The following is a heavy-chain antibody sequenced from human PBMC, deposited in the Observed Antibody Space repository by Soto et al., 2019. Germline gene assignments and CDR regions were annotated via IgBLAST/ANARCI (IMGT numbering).Heavy chain of an antibody. CDR1: GGSISSYY. CDR2: IYYSGST. Sequence: QVQLQGSGPGLVKPSETLSLTCTVSGGSISSYYWSWIRQPPGKGLEWIGYIYYSGSTNYNPSLKSRVNISVDTSKNQFSLKLSSVTAADTAVYYCARDNHGAAAGKGLDYWGQGTLVTVSS. D-gene: IGHD6-13*01. V-gene: IGHV4-59*01. CDR3: ARDNHGAAAGKGLDY. J-gene: IGHJ4*02.